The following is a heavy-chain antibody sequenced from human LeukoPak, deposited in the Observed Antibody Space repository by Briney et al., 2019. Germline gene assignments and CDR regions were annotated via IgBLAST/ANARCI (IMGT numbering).Heavy chain of an antibody. CDR3: ASRSGYYYDSSGYSNWFDP. D-gene: IGHD3-22*01. CDR2: IIPILGIA. J-gene: IGHJ5*02. Sequence: ASVKVSCKASGGTFSSYAISWVRQAPGQGLEWMGRIIPILGIANYAQKFQGRVTITADKSTSTAYMELSSLRSEDTAVYYGASRSGYYYDSSGYSNWFDPWGQGTLVTVSS. V-gene: IGHV1-69*04. CDR1: GGTFSSYA.